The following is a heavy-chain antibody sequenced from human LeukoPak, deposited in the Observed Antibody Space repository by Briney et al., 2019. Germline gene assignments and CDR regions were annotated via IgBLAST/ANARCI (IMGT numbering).Heavy chain of an antibody. CDR2: IYYSGGT. CDR1: GDSISGYY. CDR3: ARGKEEGPGRFDY. J-gene: IGHJ4*02. V-gene: IGHV4-59*01. Sequence: SETLSLTCTVPGDSISGYYWNWIRQPPGKGLEWIGYIYYSGGTNYNPSLKSRLTISVDLSKKQFSLKLTSVTAADTAVYYCARGKEEGPGRFDYWGQRTLVTVSS.